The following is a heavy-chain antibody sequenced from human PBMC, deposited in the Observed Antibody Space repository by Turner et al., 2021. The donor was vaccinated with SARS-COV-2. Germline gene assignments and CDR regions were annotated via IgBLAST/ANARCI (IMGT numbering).Heavy chain of an antibody. CDR2: IIPIFGTA. CDR3: ARGGSGWYGYYYYGMDV. D-gene: IGHD6-19*01. V-gene: IGHV1-69*01. J-gene: IGHJ6*02. Sequence: QVQVVQSGAEMKKPGSSVKVSCKASGGTFSNFAISWVRQAPGQGLEGMGGIIPIFGTANYAQKFQGRVTITADESTSTAYMELSSLRSEDTAVYYCARGGSGWYGYYYYGMDVWGQGTTVIVSS. CDR1: GGTFSNFA.